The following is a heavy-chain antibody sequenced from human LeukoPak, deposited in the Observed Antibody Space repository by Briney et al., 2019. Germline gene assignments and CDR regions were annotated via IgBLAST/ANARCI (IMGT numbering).Heavy chain of an antibody. CDR2: ISTSSSSM. J-gene: IGHJ6*02. CDR3: ARGHYGLDV. V-gene: IGHV3-11*01. Sequence: NPGGSLSLSCAASGFTFSDYYLSWIRQAPGKGLEWVSYISTSSSSMYYADSVEGRFTISRDNAKNSLYLQMNSLRAEDTAVYYCARGHYGLDVWGQGTTVTVSS. CDR1: GFTFSDYY.